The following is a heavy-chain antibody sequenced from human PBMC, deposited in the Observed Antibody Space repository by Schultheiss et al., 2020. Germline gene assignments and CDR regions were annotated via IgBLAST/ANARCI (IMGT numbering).Heavy chain of an antibody. Sequence: SQTLSLTCTVSGGSISSTSNFWGWIRQPPGKVPEWIGSVYYTGSTYYNPSLESRVTISVDTSKNQFSLKLSSVTAADTAVYYCARDAYSSSWYGMDVWGQGTTVTVSS. CDR2: VYYTGST. CDR3: ARDAYSSSWYGMDV. CDR1: GGSISSTSNF. D-gene: IGHD6-13*01. V-gene: IGHV4-39*07. J-gene: IGHJ6*02.